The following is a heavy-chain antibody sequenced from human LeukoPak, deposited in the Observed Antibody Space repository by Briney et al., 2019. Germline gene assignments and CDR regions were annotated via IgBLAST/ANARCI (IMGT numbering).Heavy chain of an antibody. J-gene: IGHJ4*02. CDR1: GFTFSSYA. V-gene: IGHV3-74*01. Sequence: PGGSLRLSCAASGFTFSSYAMSWVRQAPGKGLVWVSRINGDKSITSYADSVKDRFTISRDNAKNTLYLQMNSLRAEDTAVYYCVRDIGADWGQGALVTVSS. CDR2: INGDKSIT. D-gene: IGHD1-26*01. CDR3: VRDIGAD.